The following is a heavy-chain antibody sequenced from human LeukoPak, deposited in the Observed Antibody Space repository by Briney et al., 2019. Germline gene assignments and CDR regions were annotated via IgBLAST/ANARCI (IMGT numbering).Heavy chain of an antibody. Sequence: GGSLRLSCAASGFTFSSYAMHWVRQAPGKGLEYVSAISSNGGSTYYANSVKGRFTISRDNSKNTLYLQMGSLRAEDMAVYYCARGPYYYGSGPCDYWGQGTLVTVSS. CDR2: ISSNGGST. D-gene: IGHD3-10*01. CDR3: ARGPYYYGSGPCDY. V-gene: IGHV3-64*01. J-gene: IGHJ4*02. CDR1: GFTFSSYA.